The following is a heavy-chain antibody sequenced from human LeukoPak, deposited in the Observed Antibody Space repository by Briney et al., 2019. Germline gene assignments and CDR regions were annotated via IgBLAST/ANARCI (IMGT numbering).Heavy chain of an antibody. Sequence: SQTLSLTCAISGDSFSSNSVAWNWIRQSPSRGLEWLGRTYYRSKWCNDYAVSVKSRITVNPDTSKNQFSLQLNSVTPEDTAVYYCARGRNSGFDYWGQGTLVTVSS. CDR1: GDSFSSNSVA. V-gene: IGHV6-1*01. D-gene: IGHD6-19*01. J-gene: IGHJ4*02. CDR3: ARGRNSGFDY. CDR2: TYYRSKWCN.